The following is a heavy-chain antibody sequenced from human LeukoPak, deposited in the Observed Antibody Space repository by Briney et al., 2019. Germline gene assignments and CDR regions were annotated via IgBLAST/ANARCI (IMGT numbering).Heavy chain of an antibody. CDR3: ATSAGDDFWKHPFDY. D-gene: IGHD3-3*01. CDR1: GFTFSSYS. V-gene: IGHV3-21*04. CDR2: ISSSSSYI. J-gene: IGHJ4*02. Sequence: PGGSLRLSCAASGFTFSSYSMNWVRQAPGKGLEWVSSISSSSSYIYYADSVKGRFTISRDNSKNTLYLQMNSLRAEDTAVYYCATSAGDDFWKHPFDYWGQGTLVTVSS.